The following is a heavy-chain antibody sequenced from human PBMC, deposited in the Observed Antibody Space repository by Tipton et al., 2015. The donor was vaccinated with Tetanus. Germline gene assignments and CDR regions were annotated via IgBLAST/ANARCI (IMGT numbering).Heavy chain of an antibody. CDR1: GASISSGGYF. CDR3: ARDVGGHYYFDF. Sequence: TLSLTCTVSGASISSGGYFWSWIRQHPGKALEWIGYINYSGSTYFNPSLKSRVTISADMSENQFSLRLTSVTAADTAVYYCARDVGGHYYFDFWGRGSLVTVSS. J-gene: IGHJ4*02. V-gene: IGHV4-31*03. D-gene: IGHD1-26*01. CDR2: INYSGST.